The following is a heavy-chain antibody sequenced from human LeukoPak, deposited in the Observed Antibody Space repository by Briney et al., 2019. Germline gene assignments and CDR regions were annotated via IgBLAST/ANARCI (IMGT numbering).Heavy chain of an antibody. V-gene: IGHV1-18*01. Sequence: ASVKVSCKASGYTFTSYGISWVRQAPGQGLEWMGWISAYNGNTNYAKKLQGRVTMATDTYTSPAYMELRSLRSDDTAVYYYARDRQGFSSSWQKQNWFDPWGQGTLVTVSS. D-gene: IGHD6-13*01. CDR2: ISAYNGNT. CDR1: GYTFTSYG. CDR3: ARDRQGFSSSWQKQNWFDP. J-gene: IGHJ5*02.